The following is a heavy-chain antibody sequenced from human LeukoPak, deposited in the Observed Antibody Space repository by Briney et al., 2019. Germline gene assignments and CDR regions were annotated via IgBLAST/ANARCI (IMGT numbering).Heavy chain of an antibody. V-gene: IGHV3-21*01. Sequence: GGSLRLSCAASRFTFSSYNMNWARQASGKGREWVSSISSSSSYRYYADSVKGRSTLSRDNSKNTLYLQMNSLRAEDTAVYYCAKDWTIAAAALEGDYFDYWGQGTLVTVSS. D-gene: IGHD6-13*01. CDR1: RFTFSSYN. CDR2: ISSSSSYR. CDR3: AKDWTIAAAALEGDYFDY. J-gene: IGHJ4*02.